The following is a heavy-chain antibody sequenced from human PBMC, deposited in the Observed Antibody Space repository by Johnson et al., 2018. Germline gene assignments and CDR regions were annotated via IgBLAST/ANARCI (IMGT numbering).Heavy chain of an antibody. CDR1: GFTFSSYG. V-gene: IGHV3-30*18. CDR2: ISYDGSNK. J-gene: IGHJ6*02. Sequence: QLVESGGGVVQPGRSLRLSCAASGFTFSSYGMHWVRQAPGKGLEWVAVISYDGSNKYYADSVKGRFTISRDNSKNTLYLQMNRLRAEDTAVYFCAKGGIVVATDYYYGMDGRGQGTTFTVSS. CDR3: AKGGIVVATDYYYGMDG. D-gene: IGHD1-26*01.